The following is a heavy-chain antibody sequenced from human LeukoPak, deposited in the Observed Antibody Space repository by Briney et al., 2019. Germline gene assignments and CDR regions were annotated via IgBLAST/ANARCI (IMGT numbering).Heavy chain of an antibody. J-gene: IGHJ4*02. Sequence: ASVKVSCKASGGTFSSYAISWVRQAPGQGLEWMGIINPNSGSTTYTQKFQGRVTMTRDMSTSTVYMELSSLRSEDTAVYYCARDDGGSYLRYFDHWGQGTLVTVSS. V-gene: IGHV1-46*01. CDR3: ARDDGGSYLRYFDH. CDR2: INPNSGST. CDR1: GGTFSSYA. D-gene: IGHD1-26*01.